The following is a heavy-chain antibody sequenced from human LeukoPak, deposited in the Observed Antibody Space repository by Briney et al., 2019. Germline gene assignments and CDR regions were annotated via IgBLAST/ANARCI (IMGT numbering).Heavy chain of an antibody. D-gene: IGHD3-22*01. J-gene: IGHJ4*02. CDR1: GFTFSSYS. V-gene: IGHV3-21*01. CDR2: ISSSSYI. CDR3: ARENYYDSSGYFDY. Sequence: KPGGSLRLSCAASGFTFSSYSMNWVRQAPGKGLEWVSSISSSSYIYYADSVKGRFTISRDDAKNSLYLQMNSLRAEDTAVYYCARENYYDSSGYFDYWGQGTLVTVSS.